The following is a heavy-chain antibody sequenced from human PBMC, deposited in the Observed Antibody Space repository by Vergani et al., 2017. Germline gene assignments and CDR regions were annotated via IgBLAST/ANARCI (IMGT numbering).Heavy chain of an antibody. Sequence: QLQLQESGPGLVKPSATLSLTCSVSGASIRSSNYYWGWIRQPPGKGLEWIARIYYSGSTYYNPSLKSRVTISVDTSKNQFSLKLSSVTAADTAVYFCARHSXVEGLVKLGWIDPWGQGSLVTVSS. D-gene: IGHD6-19*01. CDR3: ARHSXVEGLVKLGWIDP. CDR1: GASIRSSNYY. CDR2: IYYSGST. V-gene: IGHV4-39*01. J-gene: IGHJ5*02.